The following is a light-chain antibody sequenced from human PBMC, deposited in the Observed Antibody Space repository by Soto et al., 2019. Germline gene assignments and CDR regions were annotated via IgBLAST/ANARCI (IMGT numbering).Light chain of an antibody. CDR3: PHYNSYSGA. Sequence: DIQMTQAPCSRSASVGDTVTITCRDSQSISTRLAWYQQKLGKAPKVLIYGASNLQSGVPSMFSGSGSGTEFTLTISSLQPDDFATSYCPHYNSYSGAFGQGTKVDIK. CDR2: GAS. J-gene: IGKJ1*01. V-gene: IGKV1-5*01. CDR1: QSISTR.